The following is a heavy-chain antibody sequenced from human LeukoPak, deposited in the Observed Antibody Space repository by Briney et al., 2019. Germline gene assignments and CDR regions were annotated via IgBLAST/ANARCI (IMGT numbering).Heavy chain of an antibody. V-gene: IGHV3-7*03. CDR2: INQDASEK. Sequence: GGSLRLSCAASGFTFSTYWMSWVRQAPGKGLEWVANINQDASEKYYVDSVKGRFTISRDNAKNSLYLQMNSLRAEDTAVYYCARPSGRIAAAGQEIWGQGTMVTVSS. CDR3: ARPSGRIAAAGQEI. J-gene: IGHJ3*02. D-gene: IGHD6-13*01. CDR1: GFTFSTYW.